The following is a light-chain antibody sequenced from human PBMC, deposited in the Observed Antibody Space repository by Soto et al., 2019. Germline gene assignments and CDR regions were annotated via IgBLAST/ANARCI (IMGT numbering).Light chain of an antibody. J-gene: IGLJ3*02. Sequence: QSVLTQPASVSGSPGQSITISCTGTSSDVGNYNFVSWYQQHPGKAPKLMIYEVTKWPSGVSNRFFGSKSGNTASLTISGLQAEDEADYYCCSYVGGSKWVFGGGTKLTVL. V-gene: IGLV2-23*02. CDR2: EVT. CDR3: CSYVGGSKWV. CDR1: SSDVGNYNF.